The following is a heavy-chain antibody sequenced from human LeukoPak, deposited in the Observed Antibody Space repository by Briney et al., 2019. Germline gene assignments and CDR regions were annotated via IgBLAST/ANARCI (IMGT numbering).Heavy chain of an antibody. D-gene: IGHD6-6*01. J-gene: IGHJ4*02. V-gene: IGHV4-34*01. Sequence: SETLSLTCAVYGGSFSGYYWSWIHQPPGKGLEWIGEINHSGSTNYNPSLKSRVTISVDTSKNQFSLKLSSVTAADTAVYYCARVGRQLVLDYWGQGTLVTVSS. CDR3: ARVGRQLVLDY. CDR1: GGSFSGYY. CDR2: INHSGST.